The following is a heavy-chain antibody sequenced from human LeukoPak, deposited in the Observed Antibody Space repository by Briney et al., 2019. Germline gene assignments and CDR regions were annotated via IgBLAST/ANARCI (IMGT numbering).Heavy chain of an antibody. CDR3: AREGYSGYDY. Sequence: GGSLRLSCAASGFTFSSYVMHWVRQAPGKGLEWVAVISYDGSNKYYADSVKGRFTISRDNSKNTLYLQMNSLRAEDTAVYYCAREGYSGYDYWGQGTLVTVSS. D-gene: IGHD5-12*01. CDR1: GFTFSSYV. J-gene: IGHJ4*02. CDR2: ISYDGSNK. V-gene: IGHV3-30*04.